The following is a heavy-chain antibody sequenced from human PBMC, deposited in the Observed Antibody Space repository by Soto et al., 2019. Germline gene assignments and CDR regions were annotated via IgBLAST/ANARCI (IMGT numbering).Heavy chain of an antibody. CDR3: LHDSLVLGATDGSCCDI. V-gene: IGHV1-18*01. Sequence: QVQLVQSGGEVKKPGASVKVSCKASGYTFTSYGISWVRQAPGQGLEWMGYISAYNGDTDFAQKFQGRVTMTSDTSTTTVYMELRSLIFDDTAVYYRLHDSLVLGATDGSCCDIWGQGTMVTVSS. D-gene: IGHD1-26*01. CDR2: ISAYNGDT. CDR1: GYTFTSYG. J-gene: IGHJ3*02.